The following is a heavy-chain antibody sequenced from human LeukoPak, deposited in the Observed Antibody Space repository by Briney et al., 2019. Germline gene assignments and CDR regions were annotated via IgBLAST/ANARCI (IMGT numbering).Heavy chain of an antibody. J-gene: IGHJ4*02. V-gene: IGHV1-2*02. CDR1: GYIFTGYY. CDR3: ASGGQSIAAPTYFDY. CDR2: INPNSGGT. Sequence: ASVKVSCKASGYIFTGYYMHWVRQAPGQGLELMGWINPNSGGTNYAQKFQGRVTMTRDTSISTAYMELSRLRSDDTAVYYCASGGQSIAAPTYFDYWGQGTLVTVSS. D-gene: IGHD6-6*01.